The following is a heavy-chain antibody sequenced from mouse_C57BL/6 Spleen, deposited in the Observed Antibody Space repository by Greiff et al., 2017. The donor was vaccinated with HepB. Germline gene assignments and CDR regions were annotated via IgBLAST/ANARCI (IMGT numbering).Heavy chain of an antibody. J-gene: IGHJ2*01. CDR2: ISSGSSTI. CDR3: ARDHGSRGYFDY. Sequence: EVKLVESGGGLVKPGGSLKLSCAASGFTFSDYGMHWVRQAPEKGLEWVAYISSGSSTIYYADTVKGRFTISRDNAKNTLFLQMTSLRSEDTAMYYCARDHGSRGYFDYWGQGTTLTVSS. D-gene: IGHD1-1*01. CDR1: GFTFSDYG. V-gene: IGHV5-17*01.